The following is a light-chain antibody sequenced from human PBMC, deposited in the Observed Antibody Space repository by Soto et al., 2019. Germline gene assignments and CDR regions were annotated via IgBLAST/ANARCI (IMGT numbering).Light chain of an antibody. CDR2: AAS. CDR1: QPISSS. V-gene: IGKV1-39*01. J-gene: IGKJ2*01. CDR3: QQTYSIPVT. Sequence: DIQMTQSPASLSASVGDRVAITCRASQPISSSLNWYQQKPGQAPTLLIYAASNLQSGVPSRFSGSGSGTDFTLTISSLELEDFATYYCQQTYSIPVTFGQGTKLEIK.